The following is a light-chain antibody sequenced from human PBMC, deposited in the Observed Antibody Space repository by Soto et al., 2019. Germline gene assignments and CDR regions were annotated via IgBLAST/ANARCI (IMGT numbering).Light chain of an antibody. Sequence: IVLTQYPGTLSLSPGERATLSCRASQSVSSTYIAWYQQNPGQAPRLLIYGASSRATVIPDRFSGSGSGTDFTLTISRLEPEDFAVYFCQQYGRSPPFTFGQGTKVELK. J-gene: IGKJ2*01. CDR2: GAS. CDR3: QQYGRSPPFT. CDR1: QSVSSTY. V-gene: IGKV3-20*01.